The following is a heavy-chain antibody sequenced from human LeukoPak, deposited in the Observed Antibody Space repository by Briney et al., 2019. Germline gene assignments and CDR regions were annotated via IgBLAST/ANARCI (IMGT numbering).Heavy chain of an antibody. CDR1: GFSFSDSY. CDR2: ITNSGTTT. D-gene: IGHD4/OR15-4a*01. V-gene: IGHV3-11*01. J-gene: IGHJ4*02. CDR3: GRDPDYGDPY. Sequence: GGSLRLSCSASGFSFSDSYMSWFRLSPEKGLEWIAYITNSGTTTEYADSVKGRFTISRVNAKNSLYLQMNSLRPEDTAVYYCGRDPDYGDPYWGQGTLVTVSS.